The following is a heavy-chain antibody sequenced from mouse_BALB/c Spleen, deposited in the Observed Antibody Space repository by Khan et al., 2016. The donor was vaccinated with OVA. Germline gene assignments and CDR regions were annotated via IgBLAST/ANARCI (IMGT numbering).Heavy chain of an antibody. CDR1: GYTFTSYW. D-gene: IGHD2-3*01. CDR2: INPTSGYT. J-gene: IGHJ2*01. CDR3: ARDGIDY. Sequence: VQLKQSGAELAKPGASVKMSCKASGYTFTSYWMHWIKQRPGQGLEWIGYINPTSGYTDYNQKFKDKATLTADKSSSTAYMQLSSLTSDDSAVYYCARDGIDYWGQGTALTVSS. V-gene: IGHV1-7*01.